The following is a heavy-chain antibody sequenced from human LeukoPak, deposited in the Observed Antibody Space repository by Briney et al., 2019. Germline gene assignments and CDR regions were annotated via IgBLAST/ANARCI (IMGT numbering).Heavy chain of an antibody. V-gene: IGHV3-74*01. CDR3: ARGITMLRGVIPSHYYYGMDV. CDR1: GFTFSSYW. J-gene: IGHJ6*02. CDR2: INSDGSST. D-gene: IGHD3-10*01. Sequence: GGSLRLSCAASGFTFSSYWMHWVRQAPGKGLVWVSRINSDGSSTSYADSVKGRFTISRDNAKNTLYLQMNSLRAEDTTVYYCARGITMLRGVIPSHYYYGMDVWGQGTTVTVSS.